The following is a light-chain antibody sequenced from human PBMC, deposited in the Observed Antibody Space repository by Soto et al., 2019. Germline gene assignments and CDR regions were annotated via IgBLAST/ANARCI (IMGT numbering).Light chain of an antibody. CDR1: SSNIGAGYD. CDR3: QSYGSSLRCWV. Sequence: QSVLTQPPSVSGAPGQRVTISCTGSSSNIGAGYDVHWYQQLPGTAPKLLIYGNSNRPSGVPDRFSGSKAGTSASLAITGLQAEDEAYYYCQSYGSSLRCWVFGGGTKLTVL. V-gene: IGLV1-40*01. CDR2: GNS. J-gene: IGLJ3*02.